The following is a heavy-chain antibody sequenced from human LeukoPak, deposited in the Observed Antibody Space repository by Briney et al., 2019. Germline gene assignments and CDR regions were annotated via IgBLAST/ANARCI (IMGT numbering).Heavy chain of an antibody. D-gene: IGHD2-15*01. J-gene: IGHJ4*02. CDR2: ISSSSSYI. CDR3: ARGSQWSRFDY. V-gene: IGHV3-21*01. Sequence: GGTLRLSCAASGFTFSSYSMNWVRQAPGKGLEWVSSISSSSSYIYYADSVKGRFTISRDNAKNSLYLQMNSLRAEDTAVYYCARGSQWSRFDYWGQGTLVTVSS. CDR1: GFTFSSYS.